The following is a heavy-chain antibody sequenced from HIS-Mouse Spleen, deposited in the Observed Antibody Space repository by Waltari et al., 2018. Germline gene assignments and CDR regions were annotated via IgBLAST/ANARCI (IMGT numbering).Heavy chain of an antibody. D-gene: IGHD5-18*01. V-gene: IGHV4-59*08. CDR1: GGSISSYY. Sequence: QVQLQESGPGLVKPSETLSLTCTVSGGSISSYYWSWIRQPPGRGLEWIGYIYYSGSNNDSPCLKSRVTISVDTSKNQFSRKLSSVTAADTAVYYCARHKVCGGYSYGRHGMDVWGQGTTVTVSS. CDR2: IYYSGSN. J-gene: IGHJ6*02. CDR3: ARHKVCGGYSYGRHGMDV.